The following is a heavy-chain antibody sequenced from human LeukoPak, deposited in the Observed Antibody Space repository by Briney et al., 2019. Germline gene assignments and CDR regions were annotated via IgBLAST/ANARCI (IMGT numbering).Heavy chain of an antibody. V-gene: IGHV4-31*03. Sequence: SETLSLTCTVSGGAINSGHFWNWLRQTPGGGLEYLGYVSYTGITYYNPSLMSRVMSVDTSKKQFSLTLTSVTAADTATYYRARGNDYFDYWGQGSLVTVSS. CDR3: ARGNDYFDY. CDR2: VSYTGIT. D-gene: IGHD3-16*01. J-gene: IGHJ4*02. CDR1: GGAINSGHF.